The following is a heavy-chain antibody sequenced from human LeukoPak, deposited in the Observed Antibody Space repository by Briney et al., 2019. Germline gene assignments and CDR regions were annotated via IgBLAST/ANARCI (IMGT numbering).Heavy chain of an antibody. Sequence: GGSLRLSCAASGFTFSSYGMHWVRQAPGKGLEWVAFIRYDGSNKYYADSVKGRFTISRDNSKNTLYLQMNSLRAEDTAVYYCAKMTNYYDSSGYYYSNWFDPWGQGTLVTVSS. CDR1: GFTFSSYG. V-gene: IGHV3-30*02. J-gene: IGHJ5*02. D-gene: IGHD3-22*01. CDR2: IRYDGSNK. CDR3: AKMTNYYDSSGYYYSNWFDP.